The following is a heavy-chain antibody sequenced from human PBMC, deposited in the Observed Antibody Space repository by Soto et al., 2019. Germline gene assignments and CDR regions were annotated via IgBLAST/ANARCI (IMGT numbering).Heavy chain of an antibody. Sequence: SETLSLTCTVSGGSISSGDYYWSWIRQPPGKGLEWIGYIYYSGSTYYNPSLKSRVTISVDTSKNQFSLELSSVTAADTAVYYCARVVLAAAHLRYYYYGMDVWGQGTTVTVSS. D-gene: IGHD2-15*01. CDR3: ARVVLAAAHLRYYYYGMDV. CDR1: GGSISSGDYY. V-gene: IGHV4-30-4*01. CDR2: IYYSGST. J-gene: IGHJ6*02.